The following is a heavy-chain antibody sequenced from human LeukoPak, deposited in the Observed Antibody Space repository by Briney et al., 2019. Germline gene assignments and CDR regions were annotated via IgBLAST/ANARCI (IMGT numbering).Heavy chain of an antibody. CDR2: MKGDGSEI. CDR1: GFTFSTYW. Sequence: GGSLRLSCAASGFTFSTYWMTWVRQAPGKGLEWVANMKGDGSEIYYVDSVKGRFTISRDNAKNSLYLQMNSLRAEDTAVYYCARGAIVVVNHGAFDYWGQGTLVIVSS. J-gene: IGHJ4*02. V-gene: IGHV3-7*01. CDR3: ARGAIVVVNHGAFDY. D-gene: IGHD3-22*01.